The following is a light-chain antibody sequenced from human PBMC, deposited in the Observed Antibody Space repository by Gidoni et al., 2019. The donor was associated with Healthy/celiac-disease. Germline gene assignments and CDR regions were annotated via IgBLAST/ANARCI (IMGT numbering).Light chain of an antibody. CDR1: QDISNY. Sequence: DIQMTQSPSSLSASVGDRVTITCQASQDISNYLNWYQQKPGKAPKLLIYDASNLETGVPSRFSGSGSGTDFTFTISSLQPEDIATYYCQQYDNLSLTVXGXTKVEIK. CDR2: DAS. CDR3: QQYDNLSLT. V-gene: IGKV1-33*01. J-gene: IGKJ4*01.